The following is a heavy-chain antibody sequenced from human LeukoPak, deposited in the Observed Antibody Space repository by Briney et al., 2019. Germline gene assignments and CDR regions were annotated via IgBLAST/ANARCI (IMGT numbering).Heavy chain of an antibody. CDR1: GGSISSGGYY. CDR3: ARYSSSGYYFDY. D-gene: IGHD6-6*01. V-gene: IGHV4-31*03. Sequence: SQTLSLTCTVSGGSISSGGYYWSWIRQHPGKGLEWIGYIYYSGSTYYNPSLKSRVTISVDTPKNQFSLKLSSVTAADTAVYYCARYSSSGYYFDYWGQGTLVTVSS. CDR2: IYYSGST. J-gene: IGHJ4*02.